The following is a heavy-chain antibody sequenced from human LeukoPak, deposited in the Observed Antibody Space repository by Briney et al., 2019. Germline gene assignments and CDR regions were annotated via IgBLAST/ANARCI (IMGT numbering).Heavy chain of an antibody. CDR2: MYHTGTS. D-gene: IGHD3-22*01. CDR3: ATGDSSGYYFAEYFQH. V-gene: IGHV4-59*08. J-gene: IGHJ1*01. CDR1: GASITTYY. Sequence: SETLSLTCSVSGASITTYYWNWIRQSPGKGLEWIGYMYHTGTSDYNPSLQSRVTISVDTSKNQFSLKLSSVTAADTAVYYCATGDSSGYYFAEYFQHWGQGTLVTVSS.